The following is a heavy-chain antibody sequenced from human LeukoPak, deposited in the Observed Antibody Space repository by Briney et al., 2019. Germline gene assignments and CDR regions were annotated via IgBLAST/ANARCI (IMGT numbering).Heavy chain of an antibody. CDR2: INPSGGST. J-gene: IGHJ6*02. D-gene: IGHD4-17*01. CDR1: GYTFTSYY. CDR3: ATGHDYGDSNSVYYGMDV. V-gene: IGHV1-46*01. Sequence: ASVKVSCKASGYTFTSYYMHWVRQAPGQGLEWMGIINPSGGSTSYAQKFQGRVTITADESTSTAYMELSSLRSEDTAVYYCATGHDYGDSNSVYYGMDVWGQGTTVTVSS.